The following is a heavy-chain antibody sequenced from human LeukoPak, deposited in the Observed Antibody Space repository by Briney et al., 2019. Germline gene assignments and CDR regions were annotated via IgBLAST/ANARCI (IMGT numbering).Heavy chain of an antibody. D-gene: IGHD6-6*01. CDR3: ARLEYSSSFNP. CDR2: INTDGSST. CDR1: GFTFSSYW. V-gene: IGHV3-74*01. Sequence: GGSLRLSCAASGFTFSSYWMHWVRQAPGKGLVWVSRINTDGSSTNYADSVKGRFTISRDNAKNTLYLQMNSLRAEDTAVYYCARLEYSSSFNPWGRGTLVTASS. J-gene: IGHJ5*02.